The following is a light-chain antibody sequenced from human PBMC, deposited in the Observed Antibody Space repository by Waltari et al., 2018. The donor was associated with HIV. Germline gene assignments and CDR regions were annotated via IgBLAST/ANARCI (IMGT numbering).Light chain of an antibody. CDR2: NTS. CDR3: VLSLAGGLKA. CDR1: SGSLSPPSL. Sequence: QTEVTQEPSVSVSPGGTVTVPFSLASGSLSPPSLPTWYHQTPGQPPRTLIYNTSSRSSGVPDRFSGSILGNKAALTITGAQADDDGDYYCVLSLAGGLKAFGGGTRLTVL. V-gene: IGLV8-61*01. J-gene: IGLJ2*01.